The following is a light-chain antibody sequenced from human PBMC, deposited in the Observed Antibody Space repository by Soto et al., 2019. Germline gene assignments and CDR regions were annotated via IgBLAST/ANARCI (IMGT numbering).Light chain of an antibody. CDR1: QSLITRY. CDR3: QQYGTSPT. CDR2: CAS. Sequence: EIVLTQSPGPLSLFPGERATLSCRSSQSLITRYLAWYQQKPGHAPRPLLYCASSRATCIPDRCSGSGSGKDFTLNISRMEPEDFAVYSFQQYGTSPTFGQGKRVDIK. V-gene: IGKV3-20*01. J-gene: IGKJ5*01.